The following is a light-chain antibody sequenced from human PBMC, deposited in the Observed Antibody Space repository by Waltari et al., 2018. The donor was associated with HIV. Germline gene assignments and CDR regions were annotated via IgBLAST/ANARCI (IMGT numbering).Light chain of an antibody. CDR2: EVS. J-gene: IGLJ3*02. V-gene: IGLV2-23*02. Sequence: QSALTQSASVSGSPGQSITISCTGTSSDVGSYNLVSWYQQHPGKAPKVMIDEVSQRPSGVSNRFSGSKYGNTASLTISGVQAEDEADYDCCSYAGSSTFWVLGGGTKLTVL. CDR1: SSDVGSYNL. CDR3: CSYAGSSTFWV.